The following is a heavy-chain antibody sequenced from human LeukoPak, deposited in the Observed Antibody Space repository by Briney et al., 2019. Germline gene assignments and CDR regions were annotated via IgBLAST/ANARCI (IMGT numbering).Heavy chain of an antibody. CDR3: ARDPYDSSGYSGVDEFDY. J-gene: IGHJ4*02. V-gene: IGHV1-18*01. Sequence: ASVKVSCKASGYTFTSYGISWVRQAPGQGLEWMGWISAYNGNTNYGQTRQGRVTITTDTSTSTAYMELRSLRSDATAVYYCARDPYDSSGYSGVDEFDYWGQGTLVTVSS. CDR2: ISAYNGNT. CDR1: GYTFTSYG. D-gene: IGHD3-22*01.